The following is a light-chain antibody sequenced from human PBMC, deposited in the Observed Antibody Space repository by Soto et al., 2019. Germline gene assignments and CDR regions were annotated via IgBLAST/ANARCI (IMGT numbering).Light chain of an antibody. J-gene: IGKJ1*01. V-gene: IGKV3-20*01. CDR2: GAS. CDR1: QSVSSNY. CDR3: HHYGSSPPRP. Sequence: EIVLTQSPGTLSLSPGERATLSCRASQSVSSNYLAWYQQKPGQAPRLLIYGASSRATGIPDRFSGSGSGTDFTLTISRLEPEDFAVYYCHHYGSSPPRPFGQGTKVEIK.